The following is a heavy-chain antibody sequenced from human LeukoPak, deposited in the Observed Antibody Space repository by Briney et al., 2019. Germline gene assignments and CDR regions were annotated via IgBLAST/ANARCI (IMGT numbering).Heavy chain of an antibody. J-gene: IGHJ5*02. V-gene: IGHV4-59*11. CDR3: ARNSHWFDP. CDR1: GGSISSHY. Sequence: SETLSLTCTVSGGSISSHYWSWIRQPPGKGLEWIGYIYYSGSTNYNPSLKSRVTISVDTSKNQFSLKLSSVTAADTAVYYCARNSHWFDPWDQGTLVTVSS. D-gene: IGHD4-23*01. CDR2: IYYSGST.